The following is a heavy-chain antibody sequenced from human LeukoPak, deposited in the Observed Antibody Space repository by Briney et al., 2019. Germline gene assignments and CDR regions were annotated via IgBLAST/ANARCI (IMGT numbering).Heavy chain of an antibody. Sequence: GGSLRLSCAASGFTFSSYEMNWVRQPPRKGLEWVSYISSIGSTIYYADSVKGRFTISKHNAKNSLYLQMNSLRAADTAVYYCASYLYRSSWYASLAYWGQGTLVTAYS. D-gene: IGHD6-13*01. J-gene: IGHJ4*02. CDR2: ISSIGSTI. CDR1: GFTFSSYE. CDR3: ASYLYRSSWYASLAY. V-gene: IGHV3-48*03.